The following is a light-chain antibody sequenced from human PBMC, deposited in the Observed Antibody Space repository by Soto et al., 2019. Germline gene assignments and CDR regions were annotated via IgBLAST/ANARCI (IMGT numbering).Light chain of an antibody. V-gene: IGKV2-30*01. Sequence: DIGMTRSPLSLPVTLGQPASISCRSSQSLVSSDGNTYLNWFQQRPGQSPRRLIYKISDRFSGVPDRFSGSGAGKDFTLKISRVEAEDVGVYYCMRATNFPLTFGGGTKVEIX. CDR1: QSLVSSDGNTY. J-gene: IGKJ4*01. CDR2: KIS. CDR3: MRATNFPLT.